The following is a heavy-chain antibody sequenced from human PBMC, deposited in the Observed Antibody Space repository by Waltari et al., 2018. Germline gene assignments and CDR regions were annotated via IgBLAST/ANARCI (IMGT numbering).Heavy chain of an antibody. D-gene: IGHD3-16*01. Sequence: QVQLVESGGGVVQPGRSLRLSCAASGFTFSRYGMHLVRQAPGKGLEWVAVISYDGSNKYNADSVKGRFTISRDNSKNTLYLQMSSLRAEDTAVYFCAKDRGDASGHYYYYGMDVWGQGTTVTVSS. CDR3: AKDRGDASGHYYYYGMDV. CDR1: GFTFSRYG. V-gene: IGHV3-30*18. J-gene: IGHJ6*02. CDR2: ISYDGSNK.